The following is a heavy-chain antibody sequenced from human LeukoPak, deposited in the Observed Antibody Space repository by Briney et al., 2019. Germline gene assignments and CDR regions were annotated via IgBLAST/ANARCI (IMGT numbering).Heavy chain of an antibody. D-gene: IGHD3-22*01. CDR1: GFTFSSYG. CDR2: IWCDGSNK. Sequence: SGGSLRLSCAASGFTFSSYGMHWVRQAPGKGLEWVAVIWCDGSNKYYADSVKGRFTISRDNSKNTLYLQMNSLRAEDTAVYYCARDRGRITMIVVPYFDYWGQGTLVTVSS. CDR3: ARDRGRITMIVVPYFDY. V-gene: IGHV3-33*01. J-gene: IGHJ4*02.